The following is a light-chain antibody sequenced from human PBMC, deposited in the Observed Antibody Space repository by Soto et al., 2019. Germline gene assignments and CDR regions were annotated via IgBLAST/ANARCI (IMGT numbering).Light chain of an antibody. CDR2: AAS. CDR3: QKYNSAPQT. V-gene: IGKV1-27*01. CDR1: QDISTY. J-gene: IGKJ1*01. Sequence: DIQMTQSPSSLSASVGGRVTITCRASQDISTYLAWYQQKPGKVPKLLIYAASTLHPGVPSRFSGSGSGTDFTLTISSLQPEDVAAYYCQKYNSAPQTFGQGTKVEIK.